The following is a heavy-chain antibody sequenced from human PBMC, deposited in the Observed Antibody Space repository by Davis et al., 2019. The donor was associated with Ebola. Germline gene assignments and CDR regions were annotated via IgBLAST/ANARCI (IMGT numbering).Heavy chain of an antibody. Sequence: PGGSLRLSCAASGFTFSSYAMHWVRQAPGKGLEWVAVISYDGSNKYYADSVKGRFTISRDNSKNTLYLQMNSLRAEDTAVYYCAKDLTFWRGCMDVWGQGTTVTVSS. CDR1: GFTFSSYA. D-gene: IGHD3-3*01. J-gene: IGHJ6*02. CDR3: AKDLTFWRGCMDV. V-gene: IGHV3-30-3*01. CDR2: ISYDGSNK.